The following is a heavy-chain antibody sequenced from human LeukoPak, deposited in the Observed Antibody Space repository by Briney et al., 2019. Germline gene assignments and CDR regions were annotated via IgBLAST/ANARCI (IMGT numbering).Heavy chain of an antibody. CDR3: ARDQYGSGDGYYMDV. CDR1: GFTFRSYD. D-gene: IGHD3-10*01. V-gene: IGHV3-48*03. CDR2: ISSSGSTI. Sequence: GGSLRLSCAASGFTFRSYDMNWVRQAPGKGLEWVSYISSSGSTIFYADSVKGRFTFSRDNAKNSLFLQMNSLRAEDTAVYYCARDQYGSGDGYYMDVWGKGTTVTISS. J-gene: IGHJ6*03.